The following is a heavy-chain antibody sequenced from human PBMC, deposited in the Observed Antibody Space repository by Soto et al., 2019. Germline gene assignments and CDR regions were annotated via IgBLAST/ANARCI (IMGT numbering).Heavy chain of an antibody. Sequence: GASLKVSCKVSGYTLTELAMHWVRQAPGQGLEWMGGFDPEDGETIYAQKFQGRVTMTEDTSTDTAYMELSSLRSEDTAVYYCATAQDGQLWLRGPFDYWGQGTLVTVSS. J-gene: IGHJ4*02. CDR3: ATAQDGQLWLRGPFDY. D-gene: IGHD5-18*01. V-gene: IGHV1-24*01. CDR2: FDPEDGET. CDR1: GYTLTELA.